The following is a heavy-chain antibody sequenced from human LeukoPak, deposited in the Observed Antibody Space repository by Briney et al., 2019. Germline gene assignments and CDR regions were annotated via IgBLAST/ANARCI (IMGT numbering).Heavy chain of an antibody. CDR1: GGSISSGSYY. Sequence: SQTLSLTCTVSGGSISSGSYYWSWIRQPAGKGLEWIGRIYTSGSTNYNPSLKSRVTISVDTSKNQFSLKLSSVTAADTAVYYCARGVLLGWFDPWGQGTLVTVSS. CDR2: IYTSGST. D-gene: IGHD3-10*01. J-gene: IGHJ5*02. CDR3: ARGVLLGWFDP. V-gene: IGHV4-61*02.